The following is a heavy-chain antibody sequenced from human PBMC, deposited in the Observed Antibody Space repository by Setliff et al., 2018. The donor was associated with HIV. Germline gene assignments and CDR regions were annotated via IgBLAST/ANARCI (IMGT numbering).Heavy chain of an antibody. Sequence: LSLTCTVSGGSISSGSYYWSWIRQPAGKGLEWIGRIYTSGSTNYNPSLKSRVTMSIDTSKNQFSLKLSSVTAADTAVYYCARGGGTGSFDYWGQGTLVTVSS. J-gene: IGHJ4*02. CDR2: IYTSGST. V-gene: IGHV4-61*02. CDR1: GGSISSGSYY. D-gene: IGHD3-16*01. CDR3: ARGGGTGSFDY.